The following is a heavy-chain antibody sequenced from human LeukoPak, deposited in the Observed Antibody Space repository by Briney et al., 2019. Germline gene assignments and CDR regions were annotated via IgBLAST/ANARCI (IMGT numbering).Heavy chain of an antibody. CDR3: AKGRWGDY. V-gene: IGHV3-23*01. Sequence: GGSLRLSCAASGFTFSSYSMNWVRQAPGKGLEWVSGIIGSGVSTDYADSVKGRFTISRDNSKNTLYLQMNSLRAEDTAVYYCAKGRWGDYWGQGTLVTVSS. CDR1: GFTFSSYS. J-gene: IGHJ4*02. D-gene: IGHD3-16*01. CDR2: IIGSGVST.